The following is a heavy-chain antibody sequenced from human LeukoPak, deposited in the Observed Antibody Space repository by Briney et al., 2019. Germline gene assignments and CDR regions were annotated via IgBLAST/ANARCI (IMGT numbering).Heavy chain of an antibody. CDR2: IYYSGST. CDR1: AGSLISYY. CDR3: VRWSSGWYETLFDY. Sequence: SETLSLTCTVSAGSLISYYSSWIRQPPENVLEWIGCIYYSGSTNYNPSLKSRVTISVDTSKNQFSLNLSSVTAADTAVYYGVRWSSGWYETLFDYWGQGTLVTVSS. J-gene: IGHJ4*02. D-gene: IGHD6-19*01. V-gene: IGHV4-59*01.